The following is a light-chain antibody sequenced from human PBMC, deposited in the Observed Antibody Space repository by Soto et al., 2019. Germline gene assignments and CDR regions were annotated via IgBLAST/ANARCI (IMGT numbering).Light chain of an antibody. V-gene: IGLV1-40*01. J-gene: IGLJ3*02. CDR1: SSNIGAGYD. Sequence: QSVLTQPPSVSGAPGQRVTISCTGSSSNIGAGYDVHWYQQLPGTAPKLLIYGNSNRPSGVPDRFSGSKSGTSASLAIPGLQAEDEADYCCQSYDSSLSVWVFGGGTKVTVL. CDR3: QSYDSSLSVWV. CDR2: GNS.